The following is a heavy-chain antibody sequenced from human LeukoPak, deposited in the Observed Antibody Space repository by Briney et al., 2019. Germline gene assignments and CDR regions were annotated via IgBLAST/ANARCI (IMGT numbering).Heavy chain of an antibody. V-gene: IGHV4-39*01. CDR2: IYYSGTT. J-gene: IGHJ6*03. CDR3: ARQISDYYYYYMDV. Sequence: SETLSLTCTVSGGSISSSNYYWGWIRQPPGKGLEWVGTIYYSGTTYYNPSLESRVTIFEDTSKNQFSLMLTSVTAADTAVYYCARQISDYYYYYMDVWGKGTTVTVSS. CDR1: GGSISSSNYY. D-gene: IGHD2-15*01.